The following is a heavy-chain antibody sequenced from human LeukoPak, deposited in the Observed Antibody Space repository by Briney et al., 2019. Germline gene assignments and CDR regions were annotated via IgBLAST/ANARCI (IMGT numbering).Heavy chain of an antibody. CDR3: ARVASPTYYFDY. CDR1: GGSISSGGYY. Sequence: SQTLSLTCTVSGGSISSGGYYWSWIRQHPGKGLEWIGYIYYSGSTYYNPSLKSRVTISVDTSKNQFSLKLSSVTAADTAVYYCARVASPTYYFDYWGQGTLVTVSS. V-gene: IGHV4-31*03. CDR2: IYYSGST. J-gene: IGHJ4*02.